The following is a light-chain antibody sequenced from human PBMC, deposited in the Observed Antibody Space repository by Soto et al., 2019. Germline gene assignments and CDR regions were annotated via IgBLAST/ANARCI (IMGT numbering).Light chain of an antibody. Sequence: DIQMTQSPSTLSASVGDRVTITCRASQSISRWLAWYQQKPGKAPKLLIYKASSLESGVPSRFNGSGYGTEFTLTISGLDHDAFAPYYCHQYNSWTFGQGTRVEIK. J-gene: IGKJ1*01. V-gene: IGKV1-5*03. CDR2: KAS. CDR1: QSISRW. CDR3: HQYNSWT.